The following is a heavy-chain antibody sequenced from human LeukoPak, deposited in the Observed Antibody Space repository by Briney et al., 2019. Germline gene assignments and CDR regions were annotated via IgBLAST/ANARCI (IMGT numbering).Heavy chain of an antibody. CDR2: ISSSSSTI. D-gene: IGHD4-17*01. V-gene: IGHV3-48*01. J-gene: IGHJ6*03. CDR1: GFTFSSYS. Sequence: GGSLRLSCAASGFTFSSYSMNWVRQAPGKGLEWVSYISSSSSTIYYADSVKGRFTISRDNAKNSLYLRMNSLRAEDTAVYYCARDTVTTVRYFYYYYMDVWGKGTTVTVSS. CDR3: ARDTVTTVRYFYYYYMDV.